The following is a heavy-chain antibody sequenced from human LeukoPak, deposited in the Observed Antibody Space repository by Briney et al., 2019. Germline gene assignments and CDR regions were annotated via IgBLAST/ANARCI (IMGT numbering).Heavy chain of an antibody. CDR1: GCTFSSYG. V-gene: IGHV3-30*18. D-gene: IGHD6-19*01. CDR2: ISYDGSNK. J-gene: IGHJ6*02. CDR3: AKGPHFSSGWYYYGMDV. Sequence: PGGSLRLSCAVSGCTFSSYGMHWVRQAPGKGLEWVAVISYDGSNKYYADSVKGRFTISRDNSKNTLYLQMNSLRAEDTAVYYRAKGPHFSSGWYYYGMDVWGQGTTVTVSS.